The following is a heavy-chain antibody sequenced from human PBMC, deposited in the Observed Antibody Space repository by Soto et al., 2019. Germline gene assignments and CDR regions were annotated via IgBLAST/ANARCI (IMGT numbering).Heavy chain of an antibody. CDR2: IIPIFGTA. J-gene: IGHJ6*02. V-gene: IGHV1-69*06. CDR3: ARSPGNYYYYGMDV. Sequence: ASVKVSCKXSGGTFSSYTFNWVRQAPGQGLEWMGGIIPIFGTANYAQKFQGRVTITADKSTSTAYMELSSLRSEDTAVYYCARSPGNYYYYGMDVWGQGTTVTVSS. CDR1: GGTFSSYT.